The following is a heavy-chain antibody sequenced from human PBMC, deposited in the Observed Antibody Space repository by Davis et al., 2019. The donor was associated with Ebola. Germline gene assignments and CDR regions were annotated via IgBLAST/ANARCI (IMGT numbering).Heavy chain of an antibody. V-gene: IGHV1-69*13. Sequence: SVKVSCKASGGTFSSYAISWVRQAPGQGLEWMGGIFPIFGTANYAQKFQGRVTITADESTSTAYMELSSLRSEDTAVYYCARGKDGDYYFDYWGQGTLVTVSS. D-gene: IGHD4-17*01. J-gene: IGHJ4*02. CDR3: ARGKDGDYYFDY. CDR2: IFPIFGTA. CDR1: GGTFSSYA.